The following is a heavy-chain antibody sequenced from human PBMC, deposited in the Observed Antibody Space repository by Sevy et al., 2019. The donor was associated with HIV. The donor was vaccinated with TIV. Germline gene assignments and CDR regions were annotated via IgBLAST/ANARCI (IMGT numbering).Heavy chain of an antibody. Sequence: ASVKVSCKASGYTFTSYGLSWVRQAPGQGLEWMGGIRPNNGNTDYAQKLQGRVTVTTDTSTTTAYMELGSLRSDDTALYYCARLLGSTEFGYYFDYWGQGTLVTVSS. D-gene: IGHD1-26*01. V-gene: IGHV1-18*01. J-gene: IGHJ4*02. CDR2: IRPNNGNT. CDR1: GYTFTSYG. CDR3: ARLLGSTEFGYYFDY.